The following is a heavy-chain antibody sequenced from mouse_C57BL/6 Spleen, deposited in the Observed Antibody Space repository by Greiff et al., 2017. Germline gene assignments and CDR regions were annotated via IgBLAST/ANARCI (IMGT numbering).Heavy chain of an antibody. CDR2: ISYDGSN. CDR1: GYSITSGYY. D-gene: IGHD3-2*02. CDR3: ARGRQLRLPDY. Sequence: DVQLQESGPGLVKPSQSLSLTCSVTGYSITSGYYWNWIRQFPGNKLEWMGYISYDGSNNYNPSLKNRISITRDTSKNQFFLKLNSVTTEDTATYYCARGRQLRLPDYWGQGTTLTVSS. V-gene: IGHV3-6*01. J-gene: IGHJ2*01.